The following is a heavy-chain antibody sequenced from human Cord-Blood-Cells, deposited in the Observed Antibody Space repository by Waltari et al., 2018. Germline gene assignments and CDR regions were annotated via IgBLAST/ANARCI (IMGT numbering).Heavy chain of an antibody. Sequence: QVQLQESGPGLVKPSETLSLTCTVSGGSLSSYYWRWIRPPPGKGLEWIGYIYYSGSTNYNPSLKSRVTISVDTSKNQFSLKLSSVTAADTAVYYCARDRVAGDRYYYGMDVWGQGTTVTVSS. V-gene: IGHV4-59*01. CDR1: GGSLSSYY. CDR2: IYYSGST. D-gene: IGHD7-27*01. J-gene: IGHJ6*02. CDR3: ARDRVAGDRYYYGMDV.